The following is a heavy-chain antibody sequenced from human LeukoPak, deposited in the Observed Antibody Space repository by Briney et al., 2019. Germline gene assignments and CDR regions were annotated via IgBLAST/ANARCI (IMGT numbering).Heavy chain of an antibody. CDR3: ATRQLATSDY. CDR2: IKQDGSEK. D-gene: IGHD6-6*01. V-gene: IGHV3-7*01. CDR1: GFTFSSYW. J-gene: IGHJ4*02. Sequence: PGGSLRLSCAASGFTFSSYWMSWVRQAPGKGLEWVANIKQDGSEKYYVDSVKGRFTISRDNAKNSLYLQMSSRTTEATAVYYCATRQLATSDYWGQGTLVTVSS.